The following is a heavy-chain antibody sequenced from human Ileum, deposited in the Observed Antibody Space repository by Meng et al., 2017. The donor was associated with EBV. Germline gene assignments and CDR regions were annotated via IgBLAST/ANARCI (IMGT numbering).Heavy chain of an antibody. CDR3: ARFPYGDIYSAYFDY. Sequence: APLPVRGPGWVQTSGTVSSTCTVSAGYATGRTGWSWVRQPPGEARECSGQIYHSGATNYNPSLKSRVTISVDTSENQFSLELNSVTAADTAVYYCARFPYGDIYSAYFDYWSPGTLVTVSS. J-gene: IGHJ4*02. CDR1: AGYATGRTG. CDR2: IYHSGAT. D-gene: IGHD2-21*02. V-gene: IGHV4-4*02.